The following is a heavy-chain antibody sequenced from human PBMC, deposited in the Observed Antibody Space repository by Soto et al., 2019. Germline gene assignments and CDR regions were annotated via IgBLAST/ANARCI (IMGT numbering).Heavy chain of an antibody. Sequence: ASVKVSCKVSGYTLTELSMHWVRQAPGKGLEWMGGFDPEDGETIYAQKFQGRVTMTEDTSTDTAYMELSSLRSEDTAVYYCATAVWMVAATPFCYYMGVWGKGTTVTVSS. CDR1: GYTLTELS. J-gene: IGHJ6*03. V-gene: IGHV1-24*01. D-gene: IGHD2-15*01. CDR3: ATAVWMVAATPFCYYMGV. CDR2: FDPEDGET.